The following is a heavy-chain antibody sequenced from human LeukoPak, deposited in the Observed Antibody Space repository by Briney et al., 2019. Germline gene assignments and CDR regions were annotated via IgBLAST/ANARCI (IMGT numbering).Heavy chain of an antibody. CDR3: ASLAVAGLSEGY. V-gene: IGHV4-34*01. Sequence: MTSETLSLTCAVYGGSFSGYYWSWIRQPPGKGLEWIGEINHSGSTNYNPSLKSRVTISVDTSKNQFSLKLSSVTAADTAVYYCASLAVAGLSEGYWGQGTLVIVSS. CDR1: GGSFSGYY. CDR2: INHSGST. D-gene: IGHD6-19*01. J-gene: IGHJ4*02.